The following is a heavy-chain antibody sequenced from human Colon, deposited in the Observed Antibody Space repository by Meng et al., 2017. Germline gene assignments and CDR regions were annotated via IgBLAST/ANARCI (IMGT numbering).Heavy chain of an antibody. V-gene: IGHV3-33*06. CDR2: IWYDGSYT. CDR1: GFTFSNYG. CDR3: AKGAAASGTAIDY. J-gene: IGHJ4*02. Sequence: GRVVESGVDVVQPGRSLRLSWAASGFTFSNYGMYWVRQAPGKGLEWVALIWYDGSYTYHVDSVKGRFTISRDNSKNTIYLQMNSLRAEDTAVYFCAKGAAASGTAIDYWGQGTLVTVSS. D-gene: IGHD6-13*01.